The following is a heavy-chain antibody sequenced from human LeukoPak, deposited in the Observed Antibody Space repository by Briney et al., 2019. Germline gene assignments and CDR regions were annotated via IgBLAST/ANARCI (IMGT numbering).Heavy chain of an antibody. CDR2: NNHSGST. CDR3: ARRRTMVRGVIDY. Sequence: SETLSLTCAVYGGSFSGYYWSWIRQPPGKGLEWIGENNHSGSTNYNPSLKSRVTISVDTSKNQFSLKLSSVTAADTAVYYCARRRTMVRGVIDYWGQGTLVTVSS. CDR1: GGSFSGYY. D-gene: IGHD3-10*01. V-gene: IGHV4-34*01. J-gene: IGHJ4*02.